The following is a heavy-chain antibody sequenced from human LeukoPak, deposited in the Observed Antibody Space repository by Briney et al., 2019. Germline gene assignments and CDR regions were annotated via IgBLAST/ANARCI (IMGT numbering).Heavy chain of an antibody. CDR3: AKDVSGSYSAFGY. J-gene: IGHJ4*02. V-gene: IGHV3-21*01. CDR2: ISDSSRYI. D-gene: IGHD1-26*01. CDR1: GFTFSSYS. Sequence: GGSLRLSCAASGFTFSSYSMHWVRQAPGKGLEWVASISDSSRYIYYADSVKGRFTISRDNSKNTLSLQVNSLRVEDTAVFYCAKDVSGSYSAFGYWGQGTLVTVSS.